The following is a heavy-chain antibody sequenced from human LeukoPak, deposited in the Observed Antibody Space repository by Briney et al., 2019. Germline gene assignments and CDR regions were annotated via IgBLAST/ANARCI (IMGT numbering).Heavy chain of an antibody. J-gene: IGHJ4*02. V-gene: IGHV3-23*01. CDR2: ISGSGGNT. CDR3: AKDRANAGYFDY. Sequence: GGSLRLSCAASGFTFSSYAMSWVRQAPGKGLEWVSAISGSGGNTYYADSVKGRFTISRDNSKNTLYLQMDSLRAEDTAVYYCAKDRANAGYFDYWGEGTLVTVSS. CDR1: GFTFSSYA. D-gene: IGHD1-1*01.